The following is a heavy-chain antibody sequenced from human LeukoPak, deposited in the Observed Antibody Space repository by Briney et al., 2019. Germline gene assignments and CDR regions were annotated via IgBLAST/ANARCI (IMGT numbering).Heavy chain of an antibody. V-gene: IGHV3-7*01. CDR3: ARDANWFDP. J-gene: IGHJ5*02. Sequence: GGSLRLSCAASGFTHRSYWMRWVRQAPGKGLEGVANIKQDGSEKYYVDSVKGRFTISRDNAKNSLYLQMNSLRAEDTAVYYCARDANWFDPWGQGTLVTVSS. CDR2: IKQDGSEK. CDR1: GFTHRSYW.